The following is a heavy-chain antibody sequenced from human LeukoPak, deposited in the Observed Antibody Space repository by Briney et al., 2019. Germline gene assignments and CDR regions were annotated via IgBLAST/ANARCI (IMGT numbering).Heavy chain of an antibody. CDR3: ARDESYYNLVPDYFDY. J-gene: IGHJ4*02. V-gene: IGHV3-48*01. D-gene: IGHD3-10*01. CDR2: ISSSSSTI. CDR1: GFTFSSYW. Sequence: GGSLRLSCAASGFTFSSYWMSWVRQAPGKGLEWVSYISSSSSTIYYADSVKGRFTISRDNAKNSLYLQMNSLRAEDTAVYYCARDESYYNLVPDYFDYWGQGTLVTVSS.